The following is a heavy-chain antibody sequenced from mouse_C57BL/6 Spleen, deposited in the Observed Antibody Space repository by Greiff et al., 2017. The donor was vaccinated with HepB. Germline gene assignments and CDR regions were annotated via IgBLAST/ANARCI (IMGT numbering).Heavy chain of an antibody. CDR1: GYSFTSYY. V-gene: IGHV1-66*01. Sequence: QVQLQQSGPELVKPGASVKISCKASGYSFTSYYIHWVKQRPGQGLEWIGWIYPGSGNTKYNEKFKGKATLSADTSSSTAYMQLSSRTSEDSAVYYCARGDYYCSIYLLYYSMDYWGQGTSVTVSS. CDR2: IYPGSGNT. J-gene: IGHJ4*01. CDR3: ARGDYYCSIYLLYYSMDY. D-gene: IGHD1-1*01.